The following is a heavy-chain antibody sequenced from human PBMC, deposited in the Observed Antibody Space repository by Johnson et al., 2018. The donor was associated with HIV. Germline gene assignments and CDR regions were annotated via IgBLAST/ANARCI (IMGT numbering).Heavy chain of an antibody. CDR1: GFTFSSYG. CDR3: AKTGGGAALDS. V-gene: IGHV3-30*18. Sequence: QVQLVESGGGLVKPGGSLRLSCAASGFTFSSYGMHWVRQAPGKGLEWVAVISYDGSNKYYADSVKGRFTISRDTSKKMLYLQMNSLRVDDTAVYYCAKTGGGAALDSWGQGTMVTVSS. J-gene: IGHJ3*02. CDR2: ISYDGSNK. D-gene: IGHD3-16*01.